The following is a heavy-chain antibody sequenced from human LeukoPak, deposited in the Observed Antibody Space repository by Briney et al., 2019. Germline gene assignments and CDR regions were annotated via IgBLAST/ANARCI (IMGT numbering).Heavy chain of an antibody. CDR2: IYSDNT. J-gene: IGHJ4*02. CDR3: ARRAGAYSHPYDY. CDR1: GFTVSSNS. Sequence: QTGGSLRLFCTVSGFTVSSNSMSWVRQAPGKGLEWVSFIYSDNTHYSDSVKGRFTISRDNSKNTLYLQMNSLRAEDTAVYYCARRAGAYSHPYDYWGQGTLVTVSS. V-gene: IGHV3-53*01. D-gene: IGHD4/OR15-4a*01.